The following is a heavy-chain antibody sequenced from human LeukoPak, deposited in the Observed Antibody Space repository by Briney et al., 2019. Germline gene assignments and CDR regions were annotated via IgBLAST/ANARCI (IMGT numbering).Heavy chain of an antibody. V-gene: IGHV3-21*01. J-gene: IGHJ4*02. Sequence: PGGSLRLSCAASGFTFSSYSMTWVRQAPGKGLEWVSSISISSSYIYYADSVKGRFTISRDNAKNSLYLQMNSLRAEDTAVYYCARGSRVLRFLEWFPYYFDYWGQGTLVTVSS. D-gene: IGHD3-3*01. CDR1: GFTFSSYS. CDR3: ARGSRVLRFLEWFPYYFDY. CDR2: ISISSSYI.